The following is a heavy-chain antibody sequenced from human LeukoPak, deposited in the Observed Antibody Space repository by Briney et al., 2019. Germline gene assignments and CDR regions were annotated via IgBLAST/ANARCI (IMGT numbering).Heavy chain of an antibody. Sequence: SETLSLTCIISGGSIGPYYWSWIRQAAGKGPEWIGRIYTTGTADYNPSLKGRVFLSVDTSKNQFSLKVTSVTAADTAVYYCARDRGDYTFDYWGLGTLVTVSS. CDR3: ARDRGDYTFDY. CDR1: GGSIGPYY. D-gene: IGHD4-17*01. CDR2: IYTTGTA. V-gene: IGHV4-4*07. J-gene: IGHJ4*01.